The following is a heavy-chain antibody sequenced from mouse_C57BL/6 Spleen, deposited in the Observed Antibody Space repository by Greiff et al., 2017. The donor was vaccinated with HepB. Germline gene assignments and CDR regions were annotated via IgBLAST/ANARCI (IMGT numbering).Heavy chain of an antibody. CDR2: INPSTGGT. Sequence: EVQLQQSGPELVKPGASVKISCKASGYSFTGYYMNWVKQSPEKSLEWIGEINPSTGGTTHNQKFKAKATLTVDKSSSTAYMQLKSLTSEDSAVYYCARDYGSSLDYWGQGTTLTVSS. V-gene: IGHV1-42*01. CDR1: GYSFTGYY. CDR3: ARDYGSSLDY. D-gene: IGHD1-1*01. J-gene: IGHJ2*01.